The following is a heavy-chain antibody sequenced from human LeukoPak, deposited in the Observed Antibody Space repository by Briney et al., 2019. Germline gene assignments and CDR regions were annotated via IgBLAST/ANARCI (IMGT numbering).Heavy chain of an antibody. J-gene: IGHJ3*02. CDR1: GGSFSGYY. CDR3: ARGPLRYCGGDCYPPLGDAFDI. Sequence: SETLSLTCAVYGGSFSGYYWSWIRQPPGKGLEWIGEIHHSGSTNYNPSLKSRVTISVDTSKNQFSLKLSSVTAADTAVYYWARGPLRYCGGDCYPPLGDAFDIWGQGTMVTVSS. V-gene: IGHV4-34*01. D-gene: IGHD2-21*02. CDR2: IHHSGST.